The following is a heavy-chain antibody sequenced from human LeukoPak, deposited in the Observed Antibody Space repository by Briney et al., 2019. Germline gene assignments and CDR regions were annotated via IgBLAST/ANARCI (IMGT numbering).Heavy chain of an antibody. J-gene: IGHJ4*02. CDR1: GFTFSDYY. CDR3: ARDLYENIVVVPAPSFDY. Sequence: GGSLRLSCAASGFTFSDYYMSWIRQAPGKGLEWVSYISSSGSTIYYADSVKGRFTISRDNAKNSLYLQMNSLRAEDTAVYYCARDLYENIVVVPAPSFDYGGQGPLATVPP. D-gene: IGHD2-2*01. V-gene: IGHV3-11*01. CDR2: ISSSGSTI.